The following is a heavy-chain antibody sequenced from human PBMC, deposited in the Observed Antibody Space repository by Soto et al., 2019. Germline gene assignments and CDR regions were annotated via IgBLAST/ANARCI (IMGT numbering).Heavy chain of an antibody. Sequence: QVQLVQSGAEVKKPGASVKVSCKASGYTFTSYDINWVRQATGQGLEWMGWMNPNSGNTAYAQKFLGRVTMTRNTSISPAYTELSSMRSEDTAVYSCARERTRGFEPWGQGTLVTVSS. CDR1: GYTFTSYD. J-gene: IGHJ5*02. CDR2: MNPNSGNT. V-gene: IGHV1-8*01. CDR3: ARERTRGFEP.